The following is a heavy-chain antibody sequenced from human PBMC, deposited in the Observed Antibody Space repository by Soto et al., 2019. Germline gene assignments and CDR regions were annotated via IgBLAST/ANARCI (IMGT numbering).Heavy chain of an antibody. Sequence: VQLVQSGAEVKKPGASVTVSCKASGYTFTSYGISWERQAPGQGLEWMGWISAYNGNTNYAQKLQGRVTMPTDTSTRTAYMELRSRRSDDTAVYYCARRKVVPAAVVDYWGQGTLVTVSS. J-gene: IGHJ4*02. CDR2: ISAYNGNT. CDR3: ARRKVVPAAVVDY. V-gene: IGHV1-18*01. D-gene: IGHD2-2*01. CDR1: GYTFTSYG.